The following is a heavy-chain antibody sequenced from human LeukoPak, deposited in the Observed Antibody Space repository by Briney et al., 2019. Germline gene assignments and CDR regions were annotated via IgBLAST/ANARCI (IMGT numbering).Heavy chain of an antibody. Sequence: SETLSLTCTVSGGSISSYYWNWIRQPPGKGLEWIGYIYYSGSTNYNPSLKSRVTISVDTSKNQISLKLSSVTAADTAVYYCARSLSSIAVRSLNYWGQGTLVTVSS. V-gene: IGHV4-59*01. J-gene: IGHJ4*02. CDR2: IYYSGST. CDR1: GGSISSYY. CDR3: ARSLSSIAVRSLNY. D-gene: IGHD6-6*01.